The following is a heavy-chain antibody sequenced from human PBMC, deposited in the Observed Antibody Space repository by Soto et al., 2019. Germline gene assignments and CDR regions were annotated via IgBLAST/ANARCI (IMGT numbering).Heavy chain of an antibody. CDR2: IDPSDSYT. J-gene: IGHJ6*02. Sequence: GESLKISCKGFGYSFTTYWISWVRQMPGKGVEWMGRIDPSDSYTKYRPSFQGHVTVSSNNTINTAYLQWSSLRASDTAMYYCAGHGGYSGYDNIQVAGTWYKYYGMDVWGQGTTVTVSS. D-gene: IGHD5-12*01. CDR3: AGHGGYSGYDNIQVAGTWYKYYGMDV. V-gene: IGHV5-10-1*01. CDR1: GYSFTTYW.